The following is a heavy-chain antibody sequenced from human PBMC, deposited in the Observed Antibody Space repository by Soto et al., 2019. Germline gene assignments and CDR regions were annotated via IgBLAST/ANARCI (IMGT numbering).Heavy chain of an antibody. CDR3: ATDLSKYYDILTGLGFDP. J-gene: IGHJ5*02. D-gene: IGHD3-9*01. CDR2: FDPEDGET. V-gene: IGHV1-24*01. Sequence: ASVKVCCKVSGYTLAELSMHWVRQAPGKGLEWMGGFDPEDGETIYAQKFQGRVTMTEDTSTDTAYMELSSLRSEDTAVYYCATDLSKYYDILTGLGFDPWGQGTLVTVSS. CDR1: GYTLAELS.